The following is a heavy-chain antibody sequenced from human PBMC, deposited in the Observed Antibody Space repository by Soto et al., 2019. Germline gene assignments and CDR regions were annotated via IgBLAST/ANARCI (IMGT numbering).Heavy chain of an antibody. CDR3: AKDFVVFGLTNTYSHAIFGDY. V-gene: IGHV3-23*01. J-gene: IGHJ4*02. CDR2: ISGGGGTT. CDR1: GFTFSSYA. D-gene: IGHD3-10*01. Sequence: EVQLLDSGGGLVQPGGSLRLSCAASGFTFSSYAMGWVRQAPEKGLEWVSAISGGGGTTYYADTVKVRFTISRDNSKNTMYLQMNSLIAEDTAVYYCAKDFVVFGLTNTYSHAIFGDYWGQGTLVTVSS.